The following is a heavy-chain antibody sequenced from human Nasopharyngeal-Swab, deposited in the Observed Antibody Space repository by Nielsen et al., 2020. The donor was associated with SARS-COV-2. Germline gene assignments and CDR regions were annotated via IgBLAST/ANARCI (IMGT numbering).Heavy chain of an antibody. CDR3: ARAPDTAVGNFFDI. J-gene: IGHJ3*02. CDR1: GGSVSIGSHY. D-gene: IGHD5-18*01. CDR2: VHYTVNT. Sequence: GSLRLSCTVSGGSVSIGSHYWSWIRQSPGKGLEWIGYVHYTVNTKYNPSLKSRVTISLDTSKNQFSLRLSSVTAADTAVYYCARAPDTAVGNFFDIWGPGTMVTVSS. V-gene: IGHV4-61*01.